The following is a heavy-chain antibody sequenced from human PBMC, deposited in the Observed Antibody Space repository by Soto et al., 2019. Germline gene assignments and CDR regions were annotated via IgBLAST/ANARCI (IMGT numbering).Heavy chain of an antibody. CDR3: ARAQTIFGIITVFDY. CDR2: IYYSGST. V-gene: IGHV4-59*12. Sequence: LSLTFTVSGGSISSYYWSWIRQPPGKGLEWIGYIYYSGSTYYNPSLKSRVTISIDTSKNQFSLKLSSVTAADTAVYYCARAQTIFGIITVFDYWGQGTLVTVSS. D-gene: IGHD3-3*01. CDR1: GGSISSYY. J-gene: IGHJ4*02.